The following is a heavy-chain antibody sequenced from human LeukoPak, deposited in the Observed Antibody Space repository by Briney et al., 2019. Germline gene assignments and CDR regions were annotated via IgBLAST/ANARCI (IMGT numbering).Heavy chain of an antibody. CDR3: ARDPQLNYFDY. CDR1: GYSISSGYY. CDR2: IYHSGST. J-gene: IGHJ4*02. Sequence: SETLSLTCTVSGYSISSGYYWGWIRQPPGKGLEWIGRIYHSGSTYYNPSLKSRVTISVDTSKNQFSLKLSSVTAADTAVYYCARDPQLNYFDYWGQGTLVTVSS. V-gene: IGHV4-38-2*02. D-gene: IGHD3-10*01.